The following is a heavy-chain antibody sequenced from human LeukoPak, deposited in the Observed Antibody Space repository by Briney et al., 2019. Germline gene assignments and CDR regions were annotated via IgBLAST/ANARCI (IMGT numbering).Heavy chain of an antibody. V-gene: IGHV3-23*01. CDR3: AKRSRENYDYVWGSYRTARGYFDY. D-gene: IGHD3-16*02. CDR1: GFTVSSNY. CDR2: ISGSGGST. Sequence: GGSLRLSCAASGFTVSSNYMSWVRQAPGKGLEWVSAISGSGGSTYYADSVKGRFTISRDNSKNTLYLQMNSLRAEDTAVYYCAKRSRENYDYVWGSYRTARGYFDYWGQGTLVTVSS. J-gene: IGHJ4*02.